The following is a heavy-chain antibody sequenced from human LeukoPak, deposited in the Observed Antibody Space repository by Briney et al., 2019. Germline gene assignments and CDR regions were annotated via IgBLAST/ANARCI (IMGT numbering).Heavy chain of an antibody. Sequence: SETLSLTCTVSNGSISSSSYYWGWIRQPPGKGLEWIGSIYYGSVFYSVSTYYNPSLKSRVTMSGDTSKNQFSLKLSSVTAADTAAYYCASSGWYLSSFNWGQGTLVTVSS. D-gene: IGHD6-19*01. J-gene: IGHJ4*02. V-gene: IGHV4-39*07. CDR1: NGSISSSSYY. CDR2: IYYGSVFYSVST. CDR3: ASSGWYLSSFN.